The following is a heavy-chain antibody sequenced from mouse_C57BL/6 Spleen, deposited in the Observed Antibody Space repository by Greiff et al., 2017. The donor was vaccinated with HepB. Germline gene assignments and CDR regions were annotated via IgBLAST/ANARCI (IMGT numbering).Heavy chain of an antibody. Sequence: EVNVVESGGGLVKPGGSLKLSCAASGFTFSDYGMHWVRQAPEKGLEWVAYISSGSSTIYYADTVKGRFTISRDNAKNTLFLQMTSLRSEDTAMYYCASHYGNYDYYAMDYWGQGTSVTVSS. D-gene: IGHD2-1*01. CDR2: ISSGSSTI. CDR1: GFTFSDYG. J-gene: IGHJ4*01. CDR3: ASHYGNYDYYAMDY. V-gene: IGHV5-17*01.